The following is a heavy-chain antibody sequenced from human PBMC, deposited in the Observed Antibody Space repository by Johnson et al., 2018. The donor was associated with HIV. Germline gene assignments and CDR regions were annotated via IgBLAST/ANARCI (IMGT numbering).Heavy chain of an antibody. V-gene: IGHV3-66*02. D-gene: IGHD4-23*01. J-gene: IGHJ3*02. CDR2: IYSGGST. CDR1: GFTVSSNY. CDR3: AKDTGGNSGSDAFDI. Sequence: VQLVESGGGLVQPGGSLRLSCAASGFTVSSNYMSWVRQAPGKGLEWVSVIYSGGSTYYADSVQGRFTISRDNSKNTLYLQMNSLRAEDTAVYYCAKDTGGNSGSDAFDIWGQGTMVTVSS.